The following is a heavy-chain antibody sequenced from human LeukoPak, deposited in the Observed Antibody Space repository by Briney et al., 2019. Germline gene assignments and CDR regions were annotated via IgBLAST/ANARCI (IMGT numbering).Heavy chain of an antibody. J-gene: IGHJ3*02. Sequence: PSETLSLTCAVSGYSISSDYYWGWIRPPPGKGLEWIGTIYHSGTTYYNPSLKSRVTMSVDTSKNQFSLRLTSVTAADTAVYYCARRPQITRGALDIWGQGTMVTVSS. V-gene: IGHV4-38-2*01. CDR1: GYSISSDYY. D-gene: IGHD3-10*01. CDR3: ARRPQITRGALDI. CDR2: IYHSGTT.